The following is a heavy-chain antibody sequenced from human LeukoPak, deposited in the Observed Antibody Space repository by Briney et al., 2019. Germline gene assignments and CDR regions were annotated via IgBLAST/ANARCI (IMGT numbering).Heavy chain of an antibody. CDR2: INPNSGGT. Sequence: ASVKVSCKASGYTFTGYYMHWVRQAPGQGLEWMGWINPNSGGTNYAQKFQGWVTMTRDTSISTAYMELSRLRSDDTAVYYCARADYGGNSDYYYYGLDVWGQGTTVTVSS. CDR1: GYTFTGYY. V-gene: IGHV1-2*04. D-gene: IGHD4-23*01. CDR3: ARADYGGNSDYYYYGLDV. J-gene: IGHJ6*02.